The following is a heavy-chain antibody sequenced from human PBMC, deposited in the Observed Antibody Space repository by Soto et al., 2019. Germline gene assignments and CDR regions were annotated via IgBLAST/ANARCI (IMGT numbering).Heavy chain of an antibody. CDR3: ARSLNSWLFLPHTPFDY. V-gene: IGHV6-1*01. Sequence: PSETLSLTCAISGDSVSSNSAAWNWIRQSPSRGLEWLGRTYYRSKWYNDYAVSVKSRITINPDTSKNQFSLQLNSVTPEDTAVYYCARSLNSWLFLPHTPFDYWGQGTLVTVSS. D-gene: IGHD3-22*01. CDR2: TYYRSKWYN. J-gene: IGHJ4*02. CDR1: GDSVSSNSAA.